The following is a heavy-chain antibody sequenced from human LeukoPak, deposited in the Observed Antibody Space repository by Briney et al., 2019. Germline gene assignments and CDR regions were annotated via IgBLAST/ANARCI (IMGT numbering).Heavy chain of an antibody. CDR2: IYHRGST. CDR1: GDPFTSTHYW. D-gene: IGHD6-25*01. Sequence: SETLSLTCTISGDPFTSTHYWWDWVRLSPGKGLEWIGSIYHRGSTYYNPSLKSRVTISVDTSKNQFSLQLSSVTAADTAVYYCARDSRRNYYMDVWGKGTTVTVSS. V-gene: IGHV4-39*07. CDR3: ARDSRRNYYMDV. J-gene: IGHJ6*03.